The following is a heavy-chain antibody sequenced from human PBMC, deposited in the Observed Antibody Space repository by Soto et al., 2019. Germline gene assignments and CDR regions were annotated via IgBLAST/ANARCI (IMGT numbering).Heavy chain of an antibody. J-gene: IGHJ6*02. CDR1: GGSFSGYY. V-gene: IGHV4-34*01. D-gene: IGHD2-2*01. Sequence: SETLSLTCAVYGGSFSGYYWSWIRQPPGKGLEWIGEINHSGSTNYNPSLKSRVTISVDTSKNQFSLKLSSVTAADTAVYYCARGRYCSSTSCYGPYYYGMDVWGQGTTVTVSS. CDR2: INHSGST. CDR3: ARGRYCSSTSCYGPYYYGMDV.